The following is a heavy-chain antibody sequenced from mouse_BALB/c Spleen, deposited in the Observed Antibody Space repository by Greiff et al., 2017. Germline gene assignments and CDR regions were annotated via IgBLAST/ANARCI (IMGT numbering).Heavy chain of an antibody. CDR2: IYPGDGST. J-gene: IGHJ3*01. V-gene: IGHV1S56*01. CDR1: GYTFTSYD. D-gene: IGHD2-2*01. Sequence: QVQLQQSGPELVKPGDLVKISCKASGYTFTSYDINWVKQRPGQGLEWIGWIYPGDGSTKYNEKFKGKATLTADKSSSTAYMQLSSLTSENSAVYFCARLGFYGYDGGFAYWGQGTLVTVSA. CDR3: ARLGFYGYDGGFAY.